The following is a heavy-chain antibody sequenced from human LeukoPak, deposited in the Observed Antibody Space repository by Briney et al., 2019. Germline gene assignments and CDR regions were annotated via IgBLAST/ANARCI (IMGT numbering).Heavy chain of an antibody. D-gene: IGHD6-13*01. CDR1: GGSISSYY. CDR2: IYTSGST. V-gene: IGHV4-4*07. J-gene: IGHJ3*02. CDR3: ARDQISSSSWYGAFDI. Sequence: SETLSLTCTVSGGSISSYYWSWIRQPAGKGLEWIGRIYTSGSTNYNPSLKSRVTMSVDTSKNQFSLKLSSVTAADTAVYYRARDQISSSSWYGAFDIWGQGTMVTVSS.